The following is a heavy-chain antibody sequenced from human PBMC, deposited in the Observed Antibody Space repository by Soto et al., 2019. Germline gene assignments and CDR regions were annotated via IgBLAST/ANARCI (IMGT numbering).Heavy chain of an antibody. V-gene: IGHV3-21*01. J-gene: IGHJ4*02. Sequence: EVQLVESGGGLVKPGGSLRLSCAASGFTFSSYSMVWVRQAPEKGLEWVSSIGGSSGHIYYADSLKGRFTISRANAQKSLYLQMNSLGVDGTAFYFCARTNWAYSNYFGYWGQGTLVTVSS. D-gene: IGHD2-15*01. CDR3: ARTNWAYSNYFGY. CDR2: IGGSSGHI. CDR1: GFTFSSYS.